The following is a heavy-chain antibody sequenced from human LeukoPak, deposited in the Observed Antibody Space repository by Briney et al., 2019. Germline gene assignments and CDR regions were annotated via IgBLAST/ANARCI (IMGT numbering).Heavy chain of an antibody. CDR2: INPLYGTA. V-gene: IGHV1-69*13. D-gene: IGHD1-26*01. CDR3: ARPMGRGAAYGL. J-gene: IGHJ3*01. Sequence: SVKVSCKASGSTFGNYDVISWVRQTPGQGLEWMGEINPLYGTANYAQKFQGRVTITADESTTTVYIDLRSLSRDDTAMYFCARPMGRGAAYGLWGQGTMVIVSS. CDR1: GSTFGNYD.